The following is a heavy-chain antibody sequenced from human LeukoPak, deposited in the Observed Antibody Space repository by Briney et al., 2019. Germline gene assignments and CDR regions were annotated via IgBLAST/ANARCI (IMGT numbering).Heavy chain of an antibody. D-gene: IGHD1-7*01. CDR1: GYTFTSYD. CDR3: ARVGYNWNYGYYYYYMDV. CDR2: MNPNSGNT. V-gene: IGHV1-8*03. J-gene: IGHJ6*03. Sequence: ASVKVSCKASGYTFTSYDINWVRQATGQGLEWMGWMNPNSGNTGYAQKFQGRVTITRNTSISTAYMELSSLRSEDTAVYYCARVGYNWNYGYYYYYMDVWGKGTTVTVSS.